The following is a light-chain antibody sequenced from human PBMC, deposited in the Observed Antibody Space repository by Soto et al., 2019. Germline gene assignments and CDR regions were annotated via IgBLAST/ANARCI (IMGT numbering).Light chain of an antibody. Sequence: QLVLTQSPSASASLGASVKLTCNLSSGHSSYAIAWHQQQPEKGPRYLMKLNSDGSHSKGDGIPDRFSGSSSGAERYLTISSLQSEDEADYYCQNWGTGMGVFGGGTKLTVL. CDR3: QNWGTGMGV. CDR2: LNSDGSH. CDR1: SGHSSYA. V-gene: IGLV4-69*01. J-gene: IGLJ3*02.